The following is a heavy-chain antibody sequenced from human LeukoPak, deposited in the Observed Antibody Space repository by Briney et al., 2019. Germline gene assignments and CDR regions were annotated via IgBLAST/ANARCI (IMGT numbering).Heavy chain of an antibody. CDR3: ARYMRGHGEMKGRYYFDY. Sequence: GEALKISCKGSGYSFTSYWIGWVRQMPGKGLEWMGIIYLGDSDSRYRSSFQGQVTISAHKSISTAYLQWGSLEASDTAMYYCARYMRGHGEMKGRYYFDYWGQGTLVTVSS. D-gene: IGHD3-10*01. V-gene: IGHV5-51*01. CDR1: GYSFTSYW. J-gene: IGHJ4*02. CDR2: IYLGDSDS.